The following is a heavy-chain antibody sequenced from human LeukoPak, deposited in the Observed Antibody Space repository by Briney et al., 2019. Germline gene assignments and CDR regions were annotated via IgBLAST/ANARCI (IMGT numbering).Heavy chain of an antibody. CDR3: ARGPYSYDSSGAFDI. J-gene: IGHJ3*02. CDR1: GGSISSYY. V-gene: IGHV4-4*07. CDR2: IYTTGST. D-gene: IGHD3-22*01. Sequence: SETLSLTCTVSGGSISSYYWSWIRQPAGKGLEWIGRIYTTGSTNYNPSLKSRVTMSVDTSKNQFSLKLSSVTAADTAVYFCARGPYSYDSSGAFDIWGQGTMVTVSS.